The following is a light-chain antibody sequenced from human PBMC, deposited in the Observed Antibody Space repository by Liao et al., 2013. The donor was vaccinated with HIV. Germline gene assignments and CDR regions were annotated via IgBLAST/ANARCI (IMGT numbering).Light chain of an antibody. J-gene: IGLJ1*01. V-gene: IGLV3-1*01. Sequence: SYELTQPPSVSVSPGQTASITCTGHTLGDKHVSWYQQRPGQSPVLVIYQDAKRPSGIPERFSGSNSGGTATLTITRVEAGDEADYFCQVWDTSSDSYVFGPGTKVTVL. CDR1: TLGDKH. CDR3: QVWDTSSDSYV. CDR2: QDA.